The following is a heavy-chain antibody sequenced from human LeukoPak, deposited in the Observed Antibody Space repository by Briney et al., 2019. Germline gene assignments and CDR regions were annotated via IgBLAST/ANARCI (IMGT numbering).Heavy chain of an antibody. J-gene: IGHJ3*02. CDR2: MNPNSGNT. Sequence: GASVKVSCKASGYTFTSYDINWVRQATGQGLEWMGWMNPNSGNTGYAQKFQGRVTITRNTSISTAYMELSSLRSEDTAVYYCARDHCSSTSCFPRDAFDIWGQGTMVTVSS. D-gene: IGHD2-2*01. CDR1: GYTFTSYD. CDR3: ARDHCSSTSCFPRDAFDI. V-gene: IGHV1-8*03.